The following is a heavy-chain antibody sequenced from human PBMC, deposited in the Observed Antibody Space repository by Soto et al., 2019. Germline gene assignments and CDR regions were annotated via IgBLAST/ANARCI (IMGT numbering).Heavy chain of an antibody. CDR3: IKVLTRGVGVPRFYFDS. D-gene: IGHD3-9*01. CDR1: GFTFSNDW. V-gene: IGHV3-74*01. J-gene: IGHJ4*02. Sequence: LRLSCAASGFTFSNDWMHWVRQAPGKGLEWVSRINADGGSTHYADSVRGRFTISRDNAKNTLFLQLNSLRVEDTAIYYCIKVLTRGVGVPRFYFDSWGQGTLVTVSS. CDR2: INADGGST.